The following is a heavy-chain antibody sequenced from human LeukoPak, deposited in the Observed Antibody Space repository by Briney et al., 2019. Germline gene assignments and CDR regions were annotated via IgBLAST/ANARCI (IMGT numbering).Heavy chain of an antibody. Sequence: GASLRLSCAASGFTVSSNYMSWVRQAPGKGLEWVSVIYSGGSTYYADSVKGRFTISRDNSKNTLYLQMNSLRAEDTAVYYCARDQDGYNSDAFDIWGQGTMVTVSS. D-gene: IGHD5-24*01. CDR3: ARDQDGYNSDAFDI. J-gene: IGHJ3*02. CDR1: GFTVSSNY. V-gene: IGHV3-66*02. CDR2: IYSGGST.